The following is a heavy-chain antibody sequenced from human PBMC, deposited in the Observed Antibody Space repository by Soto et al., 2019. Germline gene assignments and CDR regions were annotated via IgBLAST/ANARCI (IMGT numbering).Heavy chain of an antibody. CDR1: GASISSGRSY. CDR3: ARDNGYGHFDS. CDR2: MFYSGST. V-gene: IGHV4-31*03. D-gene: IGHD5-12*01. J-gene: IGHJ4*02. Sequence: QVQLQESGPGLVKPSQTLSLTCPVSGASISSGRSYWSWIRQHPGKGLELIGYMFYSGSTYYHPSLKSRVNISADTSKNQFSLRLTSVTPADTAMYYCARDNGYGHFDSWGQGTLVTVSS.